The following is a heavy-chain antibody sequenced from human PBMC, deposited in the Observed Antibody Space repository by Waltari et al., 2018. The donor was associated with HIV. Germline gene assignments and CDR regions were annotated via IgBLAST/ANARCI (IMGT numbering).Heavy chain of an antibody. CDR1: GGTFSSYA. Sequence: QVQLVQSGAEVKKPGSSVKVSCKASGGTFSSYAISWGRQAPGQGLEWMGGIIPIFGTANYAQKFQGRVTISADESTSTAYMELSSLRSEDTAVYYCTRGSWDYVWGSYQTIRYFDYWGQGTLVTVSS. V-gene: IGHV1-69*01. J-gene: IGHJ4*02. CDR2: IIPIFGTA. D-gene: IGHD3-16*02. CDR3: TRGSWDYVWGSYQTIRYFDY.